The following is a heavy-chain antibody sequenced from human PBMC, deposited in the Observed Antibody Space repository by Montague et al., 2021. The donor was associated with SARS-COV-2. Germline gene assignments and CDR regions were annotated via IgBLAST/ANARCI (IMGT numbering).Heavy chain of an antibody. CDR1: GFSLSTSGMC. Sequence: PALVKPTQTLTLTCTFSGFSLSTSGMCVSWIRQPPGKALEWLALIDWDDDKYYSTSLKTRLTISKDTSKNQVVLTITNMDPVDTATYYCARIQAELWPNYYSYGMDVWGQGTTVTVSS. CDR2: IDWDDDK. D-gene: IGHD5-18*01. J-gene: IGHJ6*02. CDR3: ARIQAELWPNYYSYGMDV. V-gene: IGHV2-70*01.